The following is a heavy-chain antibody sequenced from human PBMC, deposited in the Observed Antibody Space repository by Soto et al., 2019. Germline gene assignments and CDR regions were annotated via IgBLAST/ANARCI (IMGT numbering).Heavy chain of an antibody. Sequence: SETLSLTCSVSGADINTYSWTWIRQPAGKGLEWIGRIYTSASINYNPSLRGRVTLSVDTSTNQVSLKLASVTAADTAVYYCARGQAFWTGYYRMPYYFDYWGQGTLVTVSS. CDR2: IYTSASI. CDR3: ARGQAFWTGYYRMPYYFDY. V-gene: IGHV4-4*07. D-gene: IGHD3-3*01. CDR1: GADINTYS. J-gene: IGHJ4*02.